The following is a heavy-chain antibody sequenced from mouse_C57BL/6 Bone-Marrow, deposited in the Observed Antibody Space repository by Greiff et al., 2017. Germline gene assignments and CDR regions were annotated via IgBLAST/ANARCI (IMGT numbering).Heavy chain of an antibody. D-gene: IGHD1-1*02. J-gene: IGHJ2*01. CDR3: ARSGWVDY. V-gene: IGHV1-42*01. Sequence: EVQLQQSGPELVKPGASVKISCKASGYSFTGYYMNWVKQSPEKSLEWIGEFNPSTGGTTYNQKFKAKATLTVDKSSSTAYMRLKSLTSEDSAVXYCARSGWVDYWGQGTTLTVSS. CDR1: GYSFTGYY. CDR2: FNPSTGGT.